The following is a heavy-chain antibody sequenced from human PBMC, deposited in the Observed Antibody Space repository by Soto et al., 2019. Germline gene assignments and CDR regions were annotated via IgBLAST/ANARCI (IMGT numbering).Heavy chain of an antibody. D-gene: IGHD1-1*01. V-gene: IGHV3-23*01. CDR3: AKDLRSWTDFLWVI. J-gene: IGHJ4*02. CDR2: ITANDGDT. CDR1: GFTFSGYA. Sequence: EVQLLESGGGLVQPGGSLRLSCVASGFTFSGYAMSWVRQAPGQGLEWVSSITANDGDTNYADSVKGRFTISRDNSNHTLYLQMHSLRADDKAVYYCAKDLRSWTDFLWVIWGQGILVTVSS.